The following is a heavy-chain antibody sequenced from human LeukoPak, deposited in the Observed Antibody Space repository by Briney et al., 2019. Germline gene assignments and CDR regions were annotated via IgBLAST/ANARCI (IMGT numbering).Heavy chain of an antibody. CDR1: GDSITSYY. J-gene: IGHJ5*02. CDR3: ARESVAIGTRWFDP. CDR2: IYISENN. D-gene: IGHD6-13*01. Sequence: PSETLSLTCTVSGDSITSYYWSWIRQPAGKGLEWIGRIYISENNNYNPSLKSRVTMSLDTSKNQFSLKLSSVTAADTATYYCARESVAIGTRWFDPWGQGTLVTVSS. V-gene: IGHV4-4*07.